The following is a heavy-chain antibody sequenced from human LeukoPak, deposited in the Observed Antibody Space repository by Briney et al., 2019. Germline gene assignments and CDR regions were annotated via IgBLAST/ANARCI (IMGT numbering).Heavy chain of an antibody. J-gene: IGHJ6*02. Sequence: PSETLSLTCAVHGGSFSGYYWSWIRQPPGKGLEWIGEINHSGSTNYNPSLKSRVTISVDTSKNQFSLKLSSVTAADTAVYYCARGLGVAARPSYYGMDVWGQGTTVTVSS. CDR3: ARGLGVAARPSYYGMDV. D-gene: IGHD6-6*01. CDR1: GGSFSGYY. V-gene: IGHV4-34*01. CDR2: INHSGST.